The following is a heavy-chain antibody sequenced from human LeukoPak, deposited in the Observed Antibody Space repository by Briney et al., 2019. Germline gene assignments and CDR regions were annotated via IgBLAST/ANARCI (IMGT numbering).Heavy chain of an antibody. Sequence: SVKVSCKASGGTFSSYAISWVRQAPGQGLEWMGGIIPIFGTANYAQKFQGRDTITADESTSTAYMELSSLRSEDTAVYYCARYETPGGADAFDIWGQGTMVTVSS. CDR1: GGTFSSYA. CDR3: ARYETPGGADAFDI. J-gene: IGHJ3*02. CDR2: IIPIFGTA. D-gene: IGHD2-21*01. V-gene: IGHV1-69*13.